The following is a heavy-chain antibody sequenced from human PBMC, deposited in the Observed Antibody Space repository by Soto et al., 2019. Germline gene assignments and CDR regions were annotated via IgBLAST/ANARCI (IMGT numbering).Heavy chain of an antibody. CDR3: ARGFWQQLGYYYYYYGMDV. J-gene: IGHJ6*02. D-gene: IGHD6-13*01. CDR1: GWSFSGYY. CDR2: INHSGST. V-gene: IGHV4-34*01. Sequence: PSETLSLTCAFYGWSFSGYYWSWIRQPPGKGLEWIGEINHSGSTNYNPSLKSRVTISVDTSKNQFSLKLSSVTAADTAVYYCARGFWQQLGYYYYYYGMDVWGQGTTVTVSS.